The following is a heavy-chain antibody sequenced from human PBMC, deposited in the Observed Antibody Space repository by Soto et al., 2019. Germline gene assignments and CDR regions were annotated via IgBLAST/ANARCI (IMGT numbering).Heavy chain of an antibody. D-gene: IGHD3-3*01. CDR2: IIPIFGTA. CDR1: GGTFSSYA. J-gene: IGHJ6*02. V-gene: IGHV1-69*06. CDR3: ARAHYDFWSGTDYYYYGMDV. Sequence: SVKVSCKASGGTFSSYAISWVRQAPGQGLEWMGGIIPIFGTANYAQKFQGRVTITADRSTSTAYMELSSLRSEDTAVYYCARAHYDFWSGTDYYYYGMDVWGQGTTVTVSS.